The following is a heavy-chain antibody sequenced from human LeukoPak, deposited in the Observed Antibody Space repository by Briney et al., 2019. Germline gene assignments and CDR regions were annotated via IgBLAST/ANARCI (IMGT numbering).Heavy chain of an antibody. V-gene: IGHV3-53*01. CDR2: IYSGGST. CDR3: AREVSSGCFDY. Sequence: PGGSLRLSCAASGFTVSSNYMSWVRQAPGKGLEWVSAIYSGGSTYYADSVKGRFTISRDNSKNTLYLQMNSLRAEDTAVYYCAREVSSGCFDYWGQGTLVTVSS. J-gene: IGHJ4*02. D-gene: IGHD6-19*01. CDR1: GFTVSSNY.